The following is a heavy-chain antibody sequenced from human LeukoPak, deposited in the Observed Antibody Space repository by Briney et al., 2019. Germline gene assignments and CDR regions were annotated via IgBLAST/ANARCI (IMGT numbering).Heavy chain of an antibody. D-gene: IGHD3-22*01. V-gene: IGHV3-66*01. CDR1: GFTVSSNY. CDR2: IYSGGST. J-gene: IGHJ4*02. Sequence: GGSLRLSCAASGFTVSSNYMSWVRQAPGKGLEWVSVIYSGGSTYYADSVKGRFTISRDNSKNTLYLQMNSLRAEDTAVYYCAKALGTMIVVVPSFDYWGQGTLVTVSS. CDR3: AKALGTMIVVVPSFDY.